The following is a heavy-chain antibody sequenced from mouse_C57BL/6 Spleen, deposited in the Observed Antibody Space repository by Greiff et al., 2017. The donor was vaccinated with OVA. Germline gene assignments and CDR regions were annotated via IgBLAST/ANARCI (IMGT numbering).Heavy chain of an antibody. D-gene: IGHD3-2*02. J-gene: IGHJ2*01. Sequence: QVQLQQSGAELARPGASVKLSCKASGYTFTSYGISWVKQRTGQGLEWIGEIYPRSGNTYYNEKFKGKATLTADKSSSTAYMELRSLTSEDSAVYFCARAEDSSGYDYWGQGTTLTVS. V-gene: IGHV1-81*01. CDR3: ARAEDSSGYDY. CDR1: GYTFTSYG. CDR2: IYPRSGNT.